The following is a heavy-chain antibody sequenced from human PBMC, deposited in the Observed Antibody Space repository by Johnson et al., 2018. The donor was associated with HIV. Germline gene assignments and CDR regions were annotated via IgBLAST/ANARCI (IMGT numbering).Heavy chain of an antibody. CDR2: IKSKTAGGTT. CDR1: GFTFSNAW. V-gene: IGHV3-15*01. J-gene: IGHJ3*02. CDR3: ASEVRGVLDI. D-gene: IGHD3-10*01. Sequence: VQLVESGGGLVKPGGSLRLSCAASGFTFSNAWMNWVRQAPGKGLEWVGHIKSKTAGGTTDYADSVKGRFTISRDNSKNTLYLQMSSLRAGDTAVYYCASEVRGVLDIWGQGTMVTVSS.